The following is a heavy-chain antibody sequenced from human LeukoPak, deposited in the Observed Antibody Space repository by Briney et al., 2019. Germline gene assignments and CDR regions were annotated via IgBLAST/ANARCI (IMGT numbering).Heavy chain of an antibody. V-gene: IGHV3-48*04. J-gene: IGHJ4*02. Sequence: PGGSLRLSCAASGFTFSSSMMSWVRQAPGKGLEWISYISSGGGTTYYADSVKGRFTISRDNAKNTLSLQMNSLRAEDTAVYYWVSVGRSVAPGYWGQGTLVTVSS. D-gene: IGHD3-10*01. CDR2: ISSGGGTT. CDR3: VSVGRSVAPGY. CDR1: GFTFSSSM.